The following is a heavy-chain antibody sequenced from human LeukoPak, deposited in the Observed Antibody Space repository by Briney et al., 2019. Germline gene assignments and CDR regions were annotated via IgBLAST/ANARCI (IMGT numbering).Heavy chain of an antibody. Sequence: SDTLSLTCTVSGGSISSYYWSWLRQPPGKGLAGIGYIYYSGSTNYNPSLKSRVTISVDTSKNQFSLKLSSVTAADTAVYYCARGQGGSYYAPIPFDYWGQGTLVTVSS. J-gene: IGHJ4*02. CDR1: GGSISSYY. D-gene: IGHD1-26*01. CDR3: ARGQGGSYYAPIPFDY. V-gene: IGHV4-59*07. CDR2: IYYSGST.